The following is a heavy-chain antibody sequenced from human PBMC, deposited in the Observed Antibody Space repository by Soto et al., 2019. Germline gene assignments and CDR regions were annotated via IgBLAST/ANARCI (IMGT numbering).Heavy chain of an antibody. J-gene: IGHJ6*02. CDR1: GFTFTASA. D-gene: IGHD3-22*01. CDR2: IVVGSGKT. CDR3: EGGGYAKLLYYPSSYYYGMDV. Sequence: SVKVSCKASGFTFTASAVQWVRQARGQRLEWIGWIVVGSGKTNYAENFRERVTITRNTSTSTAYMEVTGLRSEDTAVYYCEGGGYAKLLYYPSSYYYGMDVWGQGTTVIVSS. V-gene: IGHV1-58*01.